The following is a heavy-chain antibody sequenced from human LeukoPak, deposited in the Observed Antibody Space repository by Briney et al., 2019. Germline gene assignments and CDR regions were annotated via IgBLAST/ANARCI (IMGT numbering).Heavy chain of an antibody. CDR1: GFTFSSYA. V-gene: IGHV3-23*01. CDR2: ISGSGGST. Sequence: GGSLRLSCAASGFTFSSYAMSWVRQAPGKGLEWVSTISGSGGSTFYADSVKGRFAISRDNSKNTLYLQMNSLRAEDTAVYYCAKVYGMTSFGAFDIWGHGTMVTVSS. D-gene: IGHD3-10*01. CDR3: AKVYGMTSFGAFDI. J-gene: IGHJ3*02.